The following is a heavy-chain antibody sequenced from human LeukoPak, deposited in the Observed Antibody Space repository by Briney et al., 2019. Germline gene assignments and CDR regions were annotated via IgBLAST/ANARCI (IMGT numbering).Heavy chain of an antibody. Sequence: PSGTLSLTCAVSGGSISSSNWWSWVRQPPGKGLEWIGESYHSGSTNYNPSLKSRVTISVDTSKNQFSLKLSSVTAADTAVYYCAGDSGYCSGGSCYGDFDYWGQGTLVTVSS. CDR2: SYHSGST. J-gene: IGHJ4*02. D-gene: IGHD2-15*01. CDR1: GGSISSSNW. CDR3: AGDSGYCSGGSCYGDFDY. V-gene: IGHV4-4*02.